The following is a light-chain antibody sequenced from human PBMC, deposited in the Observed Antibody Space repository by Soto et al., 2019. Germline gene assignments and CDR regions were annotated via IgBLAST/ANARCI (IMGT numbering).Light chain of an antibody. Sequence: QSVLTQPPSVSAAPGQKVTISCSGTTSNIGNNYVSWYQQLPGTAPKLLIYDNDKRPSGIPDRFSGSKSGTSATLGITGLQTGDEADYYCGTLYSSLSAVFGGGTKVTVL. CDR3: GTLYSSLSAV. CDR2: DND. V-gene: IGLV1-51*01. CDR1: TSNIGNNY. J-gene: IGLJ2*01.